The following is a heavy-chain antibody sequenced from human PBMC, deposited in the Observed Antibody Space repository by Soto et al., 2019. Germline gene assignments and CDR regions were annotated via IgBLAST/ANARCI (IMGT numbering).Heavy chain of an antibody. Sequence: QVQLQESGPGLVKPSETLSLTCSVSGVSTSAFYWSWIRQPPGKGLEWIGYIYYNGGANYNPSLKSRGTILVDTSKKQLSLRLSSVTAADTAVYYCARGLGYYYDSGGSRDPLQYWGQGTLVTVSS. CDR1: GVSTSAFY. J-gene: IGHJ1*01. CDR3: ARGLGYYYDSGGSRDPLQY. D-gene: IGHD3-22*01. CDR2: IYYNGGA. V-gene: IGHV4-59*01.